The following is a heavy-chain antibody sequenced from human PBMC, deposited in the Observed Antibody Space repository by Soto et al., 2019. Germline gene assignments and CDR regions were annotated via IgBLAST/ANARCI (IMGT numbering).Heavy chain of an antibody. Sequence: GGSLRLSXVASGFIFSDYAMHWARQAPGKGLVWVALISPDGGNQYYSESAKGRFTISRDNSKNTLYLQMNDQRPDDTALYYCARENSRIAPRLFQHWGHGSLVTVSS. CDR2: ISPDGGNQ. J-gene: IGHJ1*01. D-gene: IGHD6-6*01. CDR3: ARENSRIAPRLFQH. CDR1: GFIFSDYA. V-gene: IGHV3-30-3*01.